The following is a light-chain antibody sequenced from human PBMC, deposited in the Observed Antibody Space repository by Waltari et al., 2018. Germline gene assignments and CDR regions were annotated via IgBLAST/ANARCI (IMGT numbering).Light chain of an antibody. Sequence: DIVMPQSPDSLAVALGGRPTITSKSRHSVLYSSNNKNYLAWYQQKPGQPPKLLIYWASTRESGVPDRFSGSGSGTDFTLTISSLQAEDVAVYYCQQYYSTPPMYTFGQGTKLEIK. V-gene: IGKV4-1*01. CDR3: QQYYSTPPMYT. CDR2: WAS. J-gene: IGKJ2*01. CDR1: HSVLYSSNNKNY.